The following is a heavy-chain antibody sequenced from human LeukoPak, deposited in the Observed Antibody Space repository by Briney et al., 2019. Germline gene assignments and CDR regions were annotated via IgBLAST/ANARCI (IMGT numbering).Heavy chain of an antibody. CDR3: ARDRFSGSFSGFDY. V-gene: IGHV4-4*07. Sequence: SETLSLTCTVSGVSFSPDYWSWIRQPAGQGLEWIGRIYTSGSSNYNPSLKSRATMSVDTSKNQISLKLTSVTAADTAVYYCARDRFSGSFSGFDYWGQGALVTVSS. J-gene: IGHJ4*02. D-gene: IGHD1-26*01. CDR1: GVSFSPDY. CDR2: IYTSGSS.